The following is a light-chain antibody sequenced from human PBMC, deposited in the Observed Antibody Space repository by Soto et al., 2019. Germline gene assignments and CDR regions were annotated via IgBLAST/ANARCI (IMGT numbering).Light chain of an antibody. V-gene: IGLV1-40*01. CDR2: GNS. CDR1: SSNIGAGYD. Sequence: QSVLTQPPSVSGAPGQRVTISCTGSSSNIGAGYDVHWYQQHPGTAPKLLIYGNSNRPSGVPDRFSGSKAGTSASLAMTGLQAEDEGDYSCQSYGSSRSAVVFGGGTKLTVL. CDR3: QSYGSSRSAVV. J-gene: IGLJ2*01.